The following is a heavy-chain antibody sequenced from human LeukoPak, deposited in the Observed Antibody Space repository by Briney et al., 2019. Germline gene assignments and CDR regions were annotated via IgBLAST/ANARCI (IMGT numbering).Heavy chain of an antibody. CDR1: GDSISSLY. V-gene: IGHV4-59*11. CDR3: AKSRLGTDTSTVHSFVY. J-gene: IGHJ4*02. CDR2: NYHSGTV. Sequence: PSETLSLTCSVSGDSISSLYWNWIRQPPGKGLEWIGFNYHSGTVTYNPSLKSRGTMSVDTSKNQVSLKLTSVTAADTAVYYCAKSRLGTDTSTVHSFVYWGQGILVTVSS. D-gene: IGHD4-11*01.